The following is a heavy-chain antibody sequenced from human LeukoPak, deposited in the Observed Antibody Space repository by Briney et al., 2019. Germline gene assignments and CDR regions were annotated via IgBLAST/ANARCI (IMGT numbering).Heavy chain of an antibody. CDR1: GFTLSSYA. J-gene: IGHJ4*02. CDR2: ISGSGGST. CDR3: AKFYGGDSYGSRGTYFDY. Sequence: PGGSLRLSCAASGFTLSSYAMSWVRQAPGKGLEWVSAISGSGGSTYYADSVKGRFTISRDNSKNTLYLQMNSLRAEDTAVYYCAKFYGGDSYGSRGTYFDYWGQGTLVTVSS. V-gene: IGHV3-23*01. D-gene: IGHD5-18*01.